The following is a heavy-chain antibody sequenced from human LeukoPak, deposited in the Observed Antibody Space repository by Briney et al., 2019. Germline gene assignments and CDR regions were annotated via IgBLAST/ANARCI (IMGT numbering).Heavy chain of an antibody. CDR1: GFNFGTYE. Sequence: PGGSLRLSCAASGFNFGTYEMNWVRQAPGKGLEWVSYISASGSTIYCADSLKGRFTISRDNTKNSLYLQMHSLRAEDTPVYYCARDSRGWYGMVDYWGQGTLVTVFS. V-gene: IGHV3-48*03. CDR3: ARDSRGWYGMVDY. D-gene: IGHD6-19*01. CDR2: ISASGSTI. J-gene: IGHJ4*02.